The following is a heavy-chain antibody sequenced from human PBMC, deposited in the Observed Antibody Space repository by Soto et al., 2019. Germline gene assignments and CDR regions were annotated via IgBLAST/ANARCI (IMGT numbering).Heavy chain of an antibody. CDR1: GDSFNNYW. J-gene: IGHJ2*01. Sequence: QLVQSGAEVKKPGDSLRISCKDSGDSFNNYWIGWVRQMPGKGLEWMGIIFPGDSDTRYSPSFRGQVTISADKSISTAYLQWSSLKASDSAMYYCARQSPSTPVSLIALGFDLWGRGSLVTVSS. CDR2: IFPGDSDT. CDR3: ARQSPSTPVSLIALGFDL. D-gene: IGHD3-16*01. V-gene: IGHV5-51*01.